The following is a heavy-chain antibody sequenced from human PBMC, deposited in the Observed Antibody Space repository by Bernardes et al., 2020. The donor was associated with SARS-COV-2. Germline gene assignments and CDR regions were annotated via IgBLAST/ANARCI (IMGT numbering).Heavy chain of an antibody. CDR1: GFTFNNYG. CDR3: ARDQQPGDYGFHYYYGMDV. D-gene: IGHD4-17*01. V-gene: IGHV3-33*08. CDR2: IWYDGTKK. J-gene: IGHJ6*02. Sequence: GGSLRLSCATSGFTFNNYGMHWVRQAPGKGLEWVAFIWYDGTKKYYVDSVKGRFTISRGSSLNTMFLQMNNLRAEDTAIYYCARDQQPGDYGFHYYYGMDVWGQGTTVTVSS.